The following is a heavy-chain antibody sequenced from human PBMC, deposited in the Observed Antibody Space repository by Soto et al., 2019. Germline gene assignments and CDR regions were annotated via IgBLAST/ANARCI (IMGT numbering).Heavy chain of an antibody. CDR2: LNPDTDKT. Sequence: AAVKVSCKASGYTFSNYDINWVRQATGQGREWMGWLNPDTDKTGSAQKFQGRVTMTRNTSISTAYLELSGLRSDDTAVYYCARGIKGLPPSPFDIWGQGTRVTVSS. CDR1: GYTFSNYD. D-gene: IGHD5-12*01. J-gene: IGHJ3*02. V-gene: IGHV1-8*01. CDR3: ARGIKGLPPSPFDI.